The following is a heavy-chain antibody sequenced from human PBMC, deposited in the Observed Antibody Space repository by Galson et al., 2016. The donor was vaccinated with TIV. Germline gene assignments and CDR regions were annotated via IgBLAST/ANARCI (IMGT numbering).Heavy chain of an antibody. D-gene: IGHD2-21*01. CDR3: ARLVVVLVNFDS. CDR1: GGSMTNDDYY. J-gene: IGHJ4*02. V-gene: IGHV4-30-4*08. CDR2: IQYSGST. Sequence: TLSLTCTVSGGSMTNDDYYWSWVRQSPGKGLEWIGYIQYSGSTDYNPSLKNRFAISADTSKNQCSLNLNSVTAADTAVYYCARLVVVLVNFDSWGQGALVTVSS.